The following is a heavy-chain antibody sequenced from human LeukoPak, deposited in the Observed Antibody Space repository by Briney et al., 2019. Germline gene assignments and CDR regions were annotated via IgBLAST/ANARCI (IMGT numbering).Heavy chain of an antibody. V-gene: IGHV1-18*01. CDR3: ARLDYDFWSGYYSHNWFDP. Sequence: ASVTVSFTASGYTFTIYGISWVRQAPGQGLEWMGWISAYNGNTNYAQKLQGRVTMTTDTSTSTAYMELRSLRSDDTAVYYCARLDYDFWSGYYSHNWFDPWGQGTLVTVSS. D-gene: IGHD3-3*01. CDR1: GYTFTIYG. J-gene: IGHJ5*02. CDR2: ISAYNGNT.